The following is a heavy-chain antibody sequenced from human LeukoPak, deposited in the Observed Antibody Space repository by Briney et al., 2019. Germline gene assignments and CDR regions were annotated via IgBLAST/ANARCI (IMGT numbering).Heavy chain of an antibody. D-gene: IGHD5/OR15-5a*01. V-gene: IGHV3-74*01. CDR3: TREEGSTDH. J-gene: IGHJ4*02. Sequence: GGSLRLSCAASGFTLSNHWMHWVRHAPGKGLVWVSHINGDGSETNYADSVRGRFTISRDNAKNTLYLQMNSLRVDDTAVYYCTREEGSTDHWGQGTLVTVSS. CDR1: GFTLSNHW. CDR2: INGDGSET.